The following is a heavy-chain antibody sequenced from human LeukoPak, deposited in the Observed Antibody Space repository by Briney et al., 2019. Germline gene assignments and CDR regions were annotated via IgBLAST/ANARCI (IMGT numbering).Heavy chain of an antibody. CDR2: ISYDGSNK. J-gene: IGHJ5*02. CDR1: GFTFSSYA. V-gene: IGHV3-30*04. Sequence: GGSLRLSCAASGFTFSSYAMHWVRQAPGKGLEWVAVISYDGSNKYYADSVNGRFTISRDNSKNTLYLQMNSLRAEDTAVYYCARDFSSGWYQNWFDPWGQGTLVTVSS. D-gene: IGHD6-19*01. CDR3: ARDFSSGWYQNWFDP.